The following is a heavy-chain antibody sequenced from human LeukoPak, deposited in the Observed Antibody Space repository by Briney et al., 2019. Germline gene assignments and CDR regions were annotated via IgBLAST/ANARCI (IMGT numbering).Heavy chain of an antibody. CDR1: GYTFTSYY. V-gene: IGHV1-46*01. Sequence: GASVKVSCKASGYTFTSYYMHWVRQAPGQGREWMGIINPSGGSTSYAQKFQGRVTMTRETSTSTVYMELSSLRPEDTAVYYCARGYYYASSGYLFDYWGQGTLVTVSS. CDR2: INPSGGST. CDR3: ARGYYYASSGYLFDY. J-gene: IGHJ4*02. D-gene: IGHD3-22*01.